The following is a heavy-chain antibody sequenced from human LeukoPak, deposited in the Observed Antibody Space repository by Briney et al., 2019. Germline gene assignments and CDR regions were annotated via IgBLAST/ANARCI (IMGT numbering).Heavy chain of an antibody. D-gene: IGHD4-17*01. V-gene: IGHV3-33*01. CDR2: IWYDGSNK. CDR1: GFTFSSYG. CDR3: ARDGHGVPLDY. J-gene: IGHJ4*02. Sequence: GGSLRLSCAASGFTFSSYGMHWVRQAPGKGLEWVAVIWYDGSNKYYADSVKGRFTISRDNSKNTLYLQMNSLRAEDTALYYCARDGHGVPLDYWGQGTLVTVSP.